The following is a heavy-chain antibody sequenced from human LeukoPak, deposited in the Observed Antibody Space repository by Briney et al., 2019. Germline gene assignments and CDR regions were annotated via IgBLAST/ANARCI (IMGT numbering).Heavy chain of an antibody. CDR3: ARALSDSSGYYYSHFDY. CDR1: GGTFSSYA. Sequence: SVKVSCKASGGTFSSYAISWVRQAPGQGLEWMGGIIPIFGTANYAQKFQGRVTITADESTSTAYMELSSLRSEDTAVYYCARALSDSSGYYYSHFDYWGQGTLVTVFS. CDR2: IIPIFGTA. V-gene: IGHV1-69*01. J-gene: IGHJ4*02. D-gene: IGHD3-22*01.